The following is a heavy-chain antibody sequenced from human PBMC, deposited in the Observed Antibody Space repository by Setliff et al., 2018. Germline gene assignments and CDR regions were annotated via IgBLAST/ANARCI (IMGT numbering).Heavy chain of an antibody. CDR3: ARINFYDSTAYYYAPHH. Sequence: SVKVSCKTSAYSFTDYYIQWVRQAPGQGLEWMGGIIPLLETAKYAQKFQGRVTITADKSTSTGYMELRSLRSDDTAMYYCARINFYDSTAYYYAPHHWGQGTLVTVSS. V-gene: IGHV1-69*06. D-gene: IGHD3-22*01. J-gene: IGHJ5*02. CDR1: AYSFTDYY. CDR2: IIPLLETA.